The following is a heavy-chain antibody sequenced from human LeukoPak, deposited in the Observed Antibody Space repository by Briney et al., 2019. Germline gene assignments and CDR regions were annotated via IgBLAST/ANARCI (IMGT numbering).Heavy chain of an antibody. CDR3: VRYCSGGSCFDY. CDR2: IHYSGSP. J-gene: IGHJ4*02. CDR1: GTFY. V-gene: IGHV4-59*08. Sequence: SETLSLTCTVSGTFYWSWIRQPPGRRLGWIGYIHYSGSPDYNPSLKSRVTISVDTSKHQVSLKLTSVTAADTAMYYCVRYCSGGSCFDYWGQGTLVTVSS. D-gene: IGHD2-15*01.